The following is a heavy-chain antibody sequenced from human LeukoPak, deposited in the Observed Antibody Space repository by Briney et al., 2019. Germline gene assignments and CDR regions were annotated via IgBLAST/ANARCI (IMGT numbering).Heavy chain of an antibody. D-gene: IGHD2-15*01. J-gene: IGHJ6*03. CDR1: GGSISSYY. CDR3: ARGILGIFEDYYYMDV. Sequence: SETLSLTCTVSGGSISSYYWSWIRQPPGKGLEWIGYIYYSGSTNYNPSLKSRVTISVDTSKNQFSLKLSSVTAADTAVYYCARGILGIFEDYYYMDVWGKGTTVTVSS. CDR2: IYYSGST. V-gene: IGHV4-59*01.